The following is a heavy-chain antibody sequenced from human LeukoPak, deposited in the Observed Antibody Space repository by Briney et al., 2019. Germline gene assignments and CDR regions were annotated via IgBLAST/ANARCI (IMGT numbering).Heavy chain of an antibody. D-gene: IGHD4-23*01. CDR3: ARERFGGNSGAFDI. CDR1: GGSISSGDYY. J-gene: IGHJ3*02. V-gene: IGHV4-30-4*01. Sequence: SETLSLTCTVSGGSISSGDYYWSWIRQPPGKGLEWIGHTYHSGSTYYNPSLKSRVTISVDTSKNQFSLKLSSVTAADTAVYYCARERFGGNSGAFDIWGQGTMVTVSS. CDR2: TYHSGST.